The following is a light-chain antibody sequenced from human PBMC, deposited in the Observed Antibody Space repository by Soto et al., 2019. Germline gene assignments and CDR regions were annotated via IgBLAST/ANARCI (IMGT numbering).Light chain of an antibody. V-gene: IGKV3-11*01. CDR1: QFIGSY. CDR2: AAS. Sequence: EIVLTQSPATLSLSPCEMSSLSCRASQFIGSYLAWYRQIPGQAPKLLIYAASNRATGIPERFSGGGSGTDFTLTISSLEPEDFAVYYCQQSSNLPPTFGQGTRLEIK. J-gene: IGKJ5*01. CDR3: QQSSNLPPT.